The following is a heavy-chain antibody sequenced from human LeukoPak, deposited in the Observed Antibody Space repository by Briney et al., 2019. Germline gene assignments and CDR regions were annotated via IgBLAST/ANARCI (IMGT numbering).Heavy chain of an antibody. CDR1: GFTFSGSA. J-gene: IGHJ6*03. D-gene: IGHD2-2*01. V-gene: IGHV3-73*01. Sequence: PGGSLRLSCAASGFTFSGSAMHWVRQASGKGLEWVGRIRSKANSYATAYAASVKGRFTISRDDSKNTAYLQMNSLKTEDTAVYYCTRHTVVPAAISYYYMDVWGEGTTVTVSS. CDR3: TRHTVVPAAISYYYMDV. CDR2: IRSKANSYAT.